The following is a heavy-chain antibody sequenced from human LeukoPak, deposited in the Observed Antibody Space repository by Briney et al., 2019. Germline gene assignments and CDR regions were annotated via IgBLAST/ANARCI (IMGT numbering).Heavy chain of an antibody. J-gene: IGHJ3*02. D-gene: IGHD3-22*01. CDR3: AKDPFSYDSSGYFGAFDI. CDR2: ISGSGGST. Sequence: GGSLRLSCAASGFTFSSYAMSWVRQAPGKGLEWVSAISGSGGSTYYADSVKGRFTISRDNSKNTPYLQMNSLRAEDTAVYYCAKDPFSYDSSGYFGAFDIWGQGTMVTVSS. CDR1: GFTFSSYA. V-gene: IGHV3-23*01.